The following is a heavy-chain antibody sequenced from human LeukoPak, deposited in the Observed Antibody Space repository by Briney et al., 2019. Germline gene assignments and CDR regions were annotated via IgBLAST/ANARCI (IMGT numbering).Heavy chain of an antibody. CDR3: ARQSCSGGSCYFLTSSFDY. D-gene: IGHD2-15*01. V-gene: IGHV4-4*02. CDR2: IYHSGST. CDR1: GGSISSSNW. Sequence: PSETLSLTCAVSGGSISSSNWWSWVRQPPGKGLEWIGEIYHSGSTYYNPSLKSRVTISVDTSKNQFSLKLSSVTAADTAVYYCARQSCSGGSCYFLTSSFDYWGQGTLVTVSS. J-gene: IGHJ4*02.